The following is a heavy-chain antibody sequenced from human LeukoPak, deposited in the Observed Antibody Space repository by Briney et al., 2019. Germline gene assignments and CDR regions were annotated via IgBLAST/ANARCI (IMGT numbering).Heavy chain of an antibody. Sequence: SETLSLTCAVYGGSFSGYYWSWIRQPPGKGLEWIGYIYYSGSTNYNPSLKSRVTISVDTSKNQFSLKLSSVTAADTAVYYCARVSSSWYSFDYWGQGTLVTVSS. V-gene: IGHV4-59*01. CDR1: GGSFSGYY. D-gene: IGHD6-13*01. CDR3: ARVSSSWYSFDY. J-gene: IGHJ4*02. CDR2: IYYSGST.